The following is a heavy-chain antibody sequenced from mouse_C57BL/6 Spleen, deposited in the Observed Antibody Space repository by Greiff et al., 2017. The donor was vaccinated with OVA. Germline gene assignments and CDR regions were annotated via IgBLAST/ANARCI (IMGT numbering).Heavy chain of an antibody. CDR3: ARRRYDYDEGAFDY. V-gene: IGHV1-18*01. CDR2: INPNNGGT. Sequence: VQLQQSGPELVKPGASVKIPCKASGYTFTDYNMDWVKQSHGKSLEWIGDINPNNGGTIYNQKFKGKATLTVDKSSSTAYMELRSLTSEDTAVYYCARRRYDYDEGAFDYWGQGTTLTVSS. CDR1: GYTFTDYN. D-gene: IGHD2-4*01. J-gene: IGHJ2*01.